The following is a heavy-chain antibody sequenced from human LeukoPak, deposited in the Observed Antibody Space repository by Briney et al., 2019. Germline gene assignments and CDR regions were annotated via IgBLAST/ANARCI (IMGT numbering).Heavy chain of an antibody. J-gene: IGHJ4*02. Sequence: SETLSLTCTVSGGSISSSSYYWGWIRQPPGKGLEWIGSIYYSGSTYYNPSLKSRVTISVDTSKNQFSLKLSSVTAADTAVYYCARDNNDFWSSYPFFDYWGQGTLVTVSS. D-gene: IGHD3-3*01. V-gene: IGHV4-39*07. CDR2: IYYSGST. CDR1: GGSISSSSYY. CDR3: ARDNNDFWSSYPFFDY.